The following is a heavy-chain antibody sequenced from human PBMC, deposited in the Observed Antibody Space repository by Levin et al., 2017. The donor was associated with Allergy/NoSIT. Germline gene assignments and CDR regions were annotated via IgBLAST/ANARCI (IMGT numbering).Heavy chain of an antibody. V-gene: IGHV4-39*01. D-gene: IGHD3-22*01. CDR1: GGSISSSSYY. CDR2: IYYSGST. Sequence: SQTLSLPCTVSGGSISSSSYYWGWIRQPPGKGLEWIGSIYYSGSTYYNPSLKSRVTISVDTSKNQFSLKLSSVTAADTAVYYCARSGVTMIVVVIPDDAFDIWGQGTMVTVSS. CDR3: ARSGVTMIVVVIPDDAFDI. J-gene: IGHJ3*02.